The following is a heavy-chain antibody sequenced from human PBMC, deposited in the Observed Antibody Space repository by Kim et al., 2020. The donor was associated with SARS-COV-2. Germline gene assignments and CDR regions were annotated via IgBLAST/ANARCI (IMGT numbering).Heavy chain of an antibody. J-gene: IGHJ2*01. Sequence: SKTLSLTCTVSGGSISSSSYYWGWIRQPPGKGLEWIGSIYYSGSTYYNPSLKSRVTISVDTSKNQFSLKLSSVTAADTAVYYCASQIAVAGDYWYFDLWG. D-gene: IGHD6-19*01. V-gene: IGHV4-39*01. CDR2: IYYSGST. CDR3: ASQIAVAGDYWYFDL. CDR1: GGSISSSSYY.